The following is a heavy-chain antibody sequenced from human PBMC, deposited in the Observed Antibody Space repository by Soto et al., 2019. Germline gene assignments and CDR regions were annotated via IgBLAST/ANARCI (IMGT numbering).Heavy chain of an antibody. Sequence: SETLSLTCTVSGGSINDFYWSWIRQPPGKGLEWIGYIYYSGSTDYNPSLKGRVTISVDTSKNQFSLKLRSVTAADTAVYYCARVGGVAARTFDYWGQGTLVTVSA. D-gene: IGHD6-6*01. CDR1: GGSINDFY. CDR3: ARVGGVAARTFDY. V-gene: IGHV4-59*01. CDR2: IYYSGST. J-gene: IGHJ4*02.